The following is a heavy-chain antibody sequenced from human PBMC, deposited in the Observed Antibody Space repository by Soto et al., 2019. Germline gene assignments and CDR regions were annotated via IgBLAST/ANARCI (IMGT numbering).Heavy chain of an antibody. J-gene: IGHJ4*02. V-gene: IGHV1-18*01. CDR1: GYTFTTYG. CDR2: ISANNGNT. Sequence: QVQLVQSGAEVKKPGASVKVSCKTSGYTFTTYGISWVRQAPGQGFEWMGWISANNGNTNHAQKFRGRISMTTDTSTSTAYMEVRSLRSHDTAVYYCAREGRGYEDYWGQGTRVIVSS. CDR3: AREGRGYEDY. D-gene: IGHD5-12*01.